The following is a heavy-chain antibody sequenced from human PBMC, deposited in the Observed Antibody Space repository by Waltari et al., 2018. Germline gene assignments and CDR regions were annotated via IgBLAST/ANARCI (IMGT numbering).Heavy chain of an antibody. J-gene: IGHJ6*03. D-gene: IGHD1-26*01. CDR2: IRGKTSSYAT. CDR3: SRHDTAGATNYYKYYMDV. V-gene: IGHV3-73*02. CDR1: GFTFSDSA. Sequence: EMQLVESGGGLVQPGGSLKLSCAASGFTFSDSAMPWVRQASGKGLEWVGRIRGKTSSYATAYAASVTGRFTISRDDSKNTAYLQMSSLKPEDTAVYYCSRHDTAGATNYYKYYMDVWGKGTTVTVSS.